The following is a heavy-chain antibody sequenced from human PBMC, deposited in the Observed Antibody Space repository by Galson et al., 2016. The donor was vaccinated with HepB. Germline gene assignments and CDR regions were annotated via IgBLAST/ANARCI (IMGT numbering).Heavy chain of an antibody. D-gene: IGHD3-16*01. V-gene: IGHV4-59*01. J-gene: IGHJ4*02. CDR1: GDSIRNYY. CDR3: ARGGSSYAPFDS. CDR2: VHFTGST. Sequence: LSLTCTVSGDSIRNYYWSWIRQPPGKGLEWIGHVHFTGSTNYNPSLSSRVGMSVAPSKNQFSLNLNSVTAADTAVYYCARGGSSYAPFDSWGQGTLVTVSS.